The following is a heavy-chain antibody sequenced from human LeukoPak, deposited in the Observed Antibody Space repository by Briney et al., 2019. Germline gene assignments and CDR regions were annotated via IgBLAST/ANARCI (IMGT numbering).Heavy chain of an antibody. Sequence: SETLSLTCAVYGPSFSGSYWTWIRQPPGKGLEWIGELNHSGSTDYNPSLRSRVSISVDTSKNQFSLMLTSVTAADTAVYYCSRRPHGFHRYYFDYWGQGTLVTVSS. D-gene: IGHD6-25*01. J-gene: IGHJ4*02. CDR2: LNHSGST. V-gene: IGHV4-34*01. CDR3: SRRPHGFHRYYFDY. CDR1: GPSFSGSY.